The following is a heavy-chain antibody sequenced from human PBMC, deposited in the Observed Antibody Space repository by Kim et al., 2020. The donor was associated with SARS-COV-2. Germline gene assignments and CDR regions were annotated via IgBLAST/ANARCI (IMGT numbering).Heavy chain of an antibody. J-gene: IGHJ4*02. CDR1: GGSISSGGYY. V-gene: IGHV4-31*03. CDR3: ARGMTTVTTAGFYFDY. D-gene: IGHD4-17*01. Sequence: SETLSLTCTVSGGSISSGGYYWSWIRQHPGKGLEWIGYIYYSGSTYYNPSLKSRVTISVDTSKNQFSLKLSSVTAADTAVYYCARGMTTVTTAGFYFDYWGQGTLVTVSS. CDR2: IYYSGST.